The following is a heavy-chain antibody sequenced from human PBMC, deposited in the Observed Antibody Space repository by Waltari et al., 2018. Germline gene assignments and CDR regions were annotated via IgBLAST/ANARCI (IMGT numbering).Heavy chain of an antibody. D-gene: IGHD6-19*01. CDR2: IIPIFGTA. J-gene: IGHJ4*02. Sequence: QVQLVQSGAEVKKPGSSVKVSCKASGGTFSSYAYNWVRPAPGQGLELMGGIIPIFGTANYAQKFQGRVTITADESTSTAYMELSSLRSEDTAVYYCARQLSAVAGVYFDYWGQGTLVTVSS. V-gene: IGHV1-69*13. CDR1: GGTFSSYA. CDR3: ARQLSAVAGVYFDY.